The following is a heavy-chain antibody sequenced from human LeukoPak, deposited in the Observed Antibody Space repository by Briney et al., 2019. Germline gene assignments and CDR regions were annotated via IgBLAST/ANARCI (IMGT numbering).Heavy chain of an antibody. CDR2: ISAYNGNT. CDR1: GYSFTSNV. J-gene: IGHJ5*02. CDR3: ARADIVVVPAAMNWFDP. D-gene: IGHD2-2*01. Sequence: GASVKVSCKASGYSFTSNVISWVRQAPGQGLEWMGWISAYNGNTNYAQKLQGRVTMTTDTSTSTAYMELRSLRSDDTAVYYCARADIVVVPAAMNWFDPWGQGTLVTVSS. V-gene: IGHV1-18*01.